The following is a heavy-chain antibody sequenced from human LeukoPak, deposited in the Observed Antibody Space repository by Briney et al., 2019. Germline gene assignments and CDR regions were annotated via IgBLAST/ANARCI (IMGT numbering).Heavy chain of an antibody. CDR3: ARALYGSGSYRKYIDY. V-gene: IGHV1-2*02. Sequence: GASVKVSCKASGYTFTGYYMHWVRQAPGQGLEWMGWINPNSGGTNYAQKFQGRVTMTRDTSISTAYMELSRLRSDDTAVYYCARALYGSGSYRKYIDYWGQGTLVTVSS. J-gene: IGHJ4*02. D-gene: IGHD3-10*01. CDR1: GYTFTGYY. CDR2: INPNSGGT.